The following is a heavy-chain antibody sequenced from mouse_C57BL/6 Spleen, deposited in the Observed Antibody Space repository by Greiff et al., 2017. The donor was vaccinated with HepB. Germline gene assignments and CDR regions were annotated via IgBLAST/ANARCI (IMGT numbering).Heavy chain of an antibody. CDR1: GYTFTSYG. CDR2: IYPRSGNT. D-gene: IGHD1-1*01. V-gene: IGHV1-81*01. J-gene: IGHJ4*01. Sequence: VKLLESGAELARPGASVKLSCKASGYTFTSYGISWVKQRTGQGLEWIGEIYPRSGNTYYNEKFKGKATLTADKSSSTAYMELRSLTSEDSAVYFCARSGYYGSSYDAMDYWGQGTSVTVSS. CDR3: ARSGYYGSSYDAMDY.